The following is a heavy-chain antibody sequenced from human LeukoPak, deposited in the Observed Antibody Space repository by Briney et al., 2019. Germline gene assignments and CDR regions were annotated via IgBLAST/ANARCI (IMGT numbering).Heavy chain of an antibody. D-gene: IGHD6-19*01. CDR3: VREGGYPHNFDY. CDR2: TYYRSKWYN. Sequence: SQTLSLTCAISGDSVSSNSAAWNWIRQSPSRGLEWLGRTYYRSKWYNDYAVSVQSRATINPDTSKNQFSLQLNSVIPEGSALYYCVREGGYPHNFDYWGQGTLVTVSS. J-gene: IGHJ4*02. CDR1: GDSVSSNSAA. V-gene: IGHV6-1*01.